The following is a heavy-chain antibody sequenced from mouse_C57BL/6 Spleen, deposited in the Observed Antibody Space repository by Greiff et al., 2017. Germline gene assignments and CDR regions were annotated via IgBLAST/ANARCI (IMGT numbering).Heavy chain of an antibody. CDR1: GYTFTSYW. D-gene: IGHD1-1*01. CDR3: AKRYGSSGGYFDY. CDR2: IDPNSGGT. V-gene: IGHV1-72*01. Sequence: QVQLQQSGAELVKPGASVKLSCKASGYTFTSYWMHWVKQRPGRGLAWIGRIDPNSGGTKYQEKFKRKATLTVDKPSSTAYMQLSSLTSEDSAVYYCAKRYGSSGGYFDYWGQGTTLTVSS. J-gene: IGHJ2*01.